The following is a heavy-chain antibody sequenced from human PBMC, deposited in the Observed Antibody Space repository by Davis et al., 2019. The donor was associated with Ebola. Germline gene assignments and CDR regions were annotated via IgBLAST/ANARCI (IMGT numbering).Heavy chain of an antibody. V-gene: IGHV3-33*01. CDR2: IWYDGSNK. CDR1: GFTFSSYG. CDR3: ARDKGKWELLSAFDI. J-gene: IGHJ3*02. Sequence: GESLEISCAASGFTFSSYGMHWVRQAPGKGLEWVAVIWYDGSNKYYADSVKGRFTISRDNSKNTLYLQMNSLRAEDTAVYYCARDKGKWELLSAFDIWGQGTMVTVSS. D-gene: IGHD1-26*01.